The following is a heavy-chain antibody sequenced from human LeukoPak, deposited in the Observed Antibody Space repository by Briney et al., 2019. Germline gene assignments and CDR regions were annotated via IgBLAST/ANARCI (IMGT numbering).Heavy chain of an antibody. D-gene: IGHD6-13*01. V-gene: IGHV4-59*11. J-gene: IGHJ4*02. Sequence: PSETLSLTCTVSGGSISSHYWSWIRQPPGKGLEWIGYIYYSGSTNYNPSLKSRVTISVDTSKNQFSLKLSSVTAADTAVYYCARDRAAAVDYWGQGTLVTVSS. CDR1: GGSISSHY. CDR3: ARDRAAAVDY. CDR2: IYYSGST.